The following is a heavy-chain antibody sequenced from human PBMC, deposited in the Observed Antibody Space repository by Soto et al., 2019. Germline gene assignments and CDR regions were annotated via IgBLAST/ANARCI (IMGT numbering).Heavy chain of an antibody. D-gene: IGHD1-26*01. J-gene: IGHJ6*02. CDR1: GGSFSGYY. V-gene: IGHV4-34*01. Sequence: SETLSLTCAVYGGSFSGYYWSWIRQPPGKGLEWIGEINHSGSTNYNPSLKSRVTISVDTSKNQFSLKLNSVTAADTAVYYCARGPKGEVGGTWYYYAMDVWGQGTTVTVSS. CDR3: ARGPKGEVGGTWYYYAMDV. CDR2: INHSGST.